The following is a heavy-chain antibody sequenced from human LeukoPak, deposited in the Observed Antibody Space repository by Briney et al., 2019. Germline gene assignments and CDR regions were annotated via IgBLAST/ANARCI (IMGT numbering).Heavy chain of an antibody. D-gene: IGHD3-22*01. CDR1: GYTFTSYG. J-gene: IGHJ3*02. CDR3: ATDLYDGDYYDSSGRLDAFDI. Sequence: ASVKVSCKASGYTFTSYGISWVRQAPGQGLEWMGWISAYNGNTNYAQKLQGRVTMTTDTSTSTAYMELRSLRSDDTAVYYCATDLYDGDYYDSSGRLDAFDIWGQGTMVTVSS. V-gene: IGHV1-18*01. CDR2: ISAYNGNT.